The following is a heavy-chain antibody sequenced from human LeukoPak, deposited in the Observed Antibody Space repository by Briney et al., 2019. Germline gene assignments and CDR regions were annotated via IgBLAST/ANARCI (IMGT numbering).Heavy chain of an antibody. CDR2: IKHDGSDK. D-gene: IGHD1-26*01. J-gene: IGHJ6*02. CDR1: AFTFSDHY. CDR3: ARKMNIVGAQGWGYGLDV. V-gene: IGHV3-7*05. Sequence: GGSLRLSCAASAFTFSDHYMDWVRQAPGKGLEWVANIKHDGSDKKYVDSVKGRFTISRDNAKRSLCLQMNSLRAEDTAVYYCARKMNIVGAQGWGYGLDVWGHGTTVTVSS.